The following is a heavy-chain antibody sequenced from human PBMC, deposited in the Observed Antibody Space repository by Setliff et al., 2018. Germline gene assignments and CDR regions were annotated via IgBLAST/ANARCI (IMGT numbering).Heavy chain of an antibody. CDR3: ARGALEYQLRPFDY. Sequence: SLTCTVSGGSISSSYYWGWIRQPPGKGLEWIGSIYYSGSTYYNPSLKSRVTISVDTSKNQFSLKLSSVTAADTAVYYCARGALEYQLRPFDYWGQGTLVTVSS. J-gene: IGHJ4*02. CDR2: IYYSGST. D-gene: IGHD2-2*01. V-gene: IGHV4-39*07. CDR1: GGSISSSYY.